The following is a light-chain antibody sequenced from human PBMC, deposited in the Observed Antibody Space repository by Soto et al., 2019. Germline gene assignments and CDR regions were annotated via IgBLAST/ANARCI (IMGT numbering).Light chain of an antibody. CDR3: QQYGSSPWT. J-gene: IGKJ1*01. Sequence: EIVLTQSPGTVSLSPAERSTLSCRASQSVSSSYLAWYQQKPGQAPRLLIYGASSRATGIPDRFSGSGSGTDFTLTISRLEPEDFAVYYCQQYGSSPWTFGQGTKVDIK. CDR1: QSVSSSY. CDR2: GAS. V-gene: IGKV3-20*01.